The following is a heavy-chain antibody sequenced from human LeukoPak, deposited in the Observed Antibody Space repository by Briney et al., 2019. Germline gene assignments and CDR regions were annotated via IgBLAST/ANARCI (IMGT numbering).Heavy chain of an antibody. J-gene: IGHJ4*02. V-gene: IGHV3-30-3*01. Sequence: GRSLRLSCAASGFTFSSYAMHWVRQAPGKGLEWVAVISYDGSNKYYADSVKGRFTISRDNSKNTLYLQMNSLRAEDTAVYYCAREGECYDYVWGSYRSTDYWGQGTLVTVSS. CDR2: ISYDGSNK. D-gene: IGHD3-16*02. CDR1: GFTFSSYA. CDR3: AREGECYDYVWGSYRSTDY.